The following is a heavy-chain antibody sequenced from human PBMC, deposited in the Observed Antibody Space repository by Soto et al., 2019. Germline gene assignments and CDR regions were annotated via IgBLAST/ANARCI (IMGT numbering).Heavy chain of an antibody. V-gene: IGHV4-30-2*01. CDR2: IYHSGST. CDR1: GGSISSGGYS. J-gene: IGHJ5*02. CDR3: ARAPGYSGNWFDP. D-gene: IGHD1-26*01. Sequence: SETLSLTCAVSGGSISSGGYSWSWIRQLPGKGLEWIGYIYHSGSTYYNPSLKSRVTISVDRSKNQFSLKLSSVTAADTAVYYCARAPGYSGNWFDPWGQGTLVTVSS.